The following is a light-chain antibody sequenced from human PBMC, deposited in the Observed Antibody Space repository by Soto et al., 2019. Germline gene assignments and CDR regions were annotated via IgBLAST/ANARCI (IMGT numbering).Light chain of an antibody. V-gene: IGLV1-44*01. CDR3: SAWDDNLHVWL. J-gene: IGLJ3*02. Sequence: QAVVTQPPSASGAPGQRVTISCSGSDSNVGSTAVNWYQQVPGTAPKLLIFINTQRPSGVSDRFSASKSGTSASLAISGLQAEDEADYYCSAWDDNLHVWLFGGGTKLTVL. CDR2: INT. CDR1: DSNVGSTA.